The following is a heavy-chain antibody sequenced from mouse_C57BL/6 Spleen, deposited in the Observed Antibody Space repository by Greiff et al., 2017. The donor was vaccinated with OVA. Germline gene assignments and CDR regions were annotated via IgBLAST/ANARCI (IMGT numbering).Heavy chain of an antibody. CDR3: ARGGIYYGTLYYAMDY. CDR1: GYTFTDYY. J-gene: IGHJ4*01. Sequence: LVESGAELVRPGASVKLSCKASGYTFTDYYINWVKQRPGQGLEWIARIYPGSGNTYYNEKFKGKATLTAEKSSSTAYMQLSSLTSEDSAVYFCARGGIYYGTLYYAMDYWGQGTSVTVSS. D-gene: IGHD2-1*01. CDR2: IYPGSGNT. V-gene: IGHV1-76*01.